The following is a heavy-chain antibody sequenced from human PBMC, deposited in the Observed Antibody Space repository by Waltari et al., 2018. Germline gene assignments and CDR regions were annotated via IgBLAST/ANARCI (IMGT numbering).Heavy chain of an antibody. J-gene: IGHJ5*02. Sequence: EVQLVESGGALVRPGESLRLSCATSGVTFRHFSLFGVRQAPGKGPEWVSGISGSGFTSDHAESLKGRFTISRDNSKNMLYLQMNTLRGEDTAVYYCVKERITRCQEPYDFDHWGQGTLVTVSS. CDR1: GVTFRHFS. D-gene: IGHD5-12*01. CDR2: ISGSGFTS. V-gene: IGHV3-23*04. CDR3: VKERITRCQEPYDFDH.